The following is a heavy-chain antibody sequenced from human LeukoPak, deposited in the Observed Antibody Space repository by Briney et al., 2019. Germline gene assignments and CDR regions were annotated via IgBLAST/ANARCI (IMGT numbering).Heavy chain of an antibody. CDR3: ARDSTHSWGQWLVQSPFDY. V-gene: IGHV4-30-2*01. CDR1: GGSISSGGYY. D-gene: IGHD6-19*01. J-gene: IGHJ4*02. Sequence: PSETLSLTCTVSGGSISSGGYYWSWIRQPPGKGLEWIGYIYHSGSTYYNPSLKSRVTISVDTSKNQFSLKLSSVTAADTAVYYCARDSTHSWGQWLVQSPFDYWGQGTLVTVSS. CDR2: IYHSGST.